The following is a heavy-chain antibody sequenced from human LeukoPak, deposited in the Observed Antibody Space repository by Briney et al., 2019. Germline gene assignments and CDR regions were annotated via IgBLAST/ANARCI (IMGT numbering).Heavy chain of an antibody. CDR2: IYSSGST. CDR1: GASIDTYH. CDR3: ARAVPGYFDY. V-gene: IGHV4-4*07. Sequence: SETLSLTCTVSGASIDTYHWNWIRQPAGEGLEWIGCIYSSGSTNYNPSLKGRVTMSVETSTNQVSLKVTSVTAADTAVYYCARAVPGYFDYWGQGTLVTVSS. J-gene: IGHJ4*02.